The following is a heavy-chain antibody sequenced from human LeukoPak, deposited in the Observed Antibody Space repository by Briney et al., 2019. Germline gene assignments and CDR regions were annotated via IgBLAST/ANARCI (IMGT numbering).Heavy chain of an antibody. J-gene: IGHJ4*02. CDR3: SLAHRYYFDY. V-gene: IGHV1-2*02. Sequence: SSVKVSCKASGYTFTGYYMHWVRQAPGQGLEWMGWINPNSGGTNYAQKFQGRVTMTRDTSTSTAYMELSRLRSDDTAVYYCSLAHRYYFDYWGQGTLVTVSS. CDR2: INPNSGGT. CDR1: GYTFTGYY.